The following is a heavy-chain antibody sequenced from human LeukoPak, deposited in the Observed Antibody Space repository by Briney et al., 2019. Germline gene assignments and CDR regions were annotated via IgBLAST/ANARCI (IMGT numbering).Heavy chain of an antibody. J-gene: IGHJ4*02. Sequence: GGSLRLSCAASGLTFSSYWMHWVRQAPGKGLVWVSRLNGDGRSTNYADSVKGRFTISRDNAKNTLYLQMNSLRAEDTAVYYCARGNGDYVSLFDYWGQGTLVTVSS. CDR2: LNGDGRST. CDR3: ARGNGDYVSLFDY. D-gene: IGHD4-17*01. V-gene: IGHV3-74*01. CDR1: GLTFSSYW.